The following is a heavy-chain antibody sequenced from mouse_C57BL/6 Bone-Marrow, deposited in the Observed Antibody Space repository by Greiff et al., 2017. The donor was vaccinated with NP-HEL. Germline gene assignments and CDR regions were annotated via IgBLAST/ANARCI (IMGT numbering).Heavy chain of an antibody. V-gene: IGHV1-80*01. Sequence: QVQLQQSGAELVKPGASVKISCKASGYAFSSYWMNGVKQRPGKGLGGIGQIYPGEGDTNYNGKFKGKATLTADKSSSTAYMQLSSLTSEDSAVYLCARERYRLYWYFDVWGTGTTVTVSS. CDR3: ARERYRLYWYFDV. D-gene: IGHD2-14*01. CDR1: GYAFSSYW. J-gene: IGHJ1*03. CDR2: IYPGEGDT.